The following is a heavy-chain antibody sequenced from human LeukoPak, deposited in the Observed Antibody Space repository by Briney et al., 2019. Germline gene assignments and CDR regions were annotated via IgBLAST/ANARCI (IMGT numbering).Heavy chain of an antibody. J-gene: IGHJ5*02. CDR3: TRRDFDWLREDWFDP. Sequence: GGSLRLSCAASGITSSGSAIHWVRQPSGKGPEWVGRMRSKANSYATAYAASVKGRFTISRDDSKNTAYLQMNSLKTEDTAVYYCTRRDFDWLREDWFDPWGQGTLVTVSS. CDR1: GITSSGSA. V-gene: IGHV3-73*01. D-gene: IGHD3-9*01. CDR2: MRSKANSYAT.